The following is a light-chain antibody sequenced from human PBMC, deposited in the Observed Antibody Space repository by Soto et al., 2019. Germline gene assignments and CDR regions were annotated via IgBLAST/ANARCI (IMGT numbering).Light chain of an antibody. CDR1: QSISSSY. Sequence: EIVSTHAPGTLSFSRGKIATLSFRAIQSISSSYLAWYQQRPGQAPRLLIYGASSRATGIPDRFSGSGSGTEFTLTISRLEPEDFAVYYCQQYGSSPRGTFGQGTKVDIK. CDR3: QQYGSSPRGT. V-gene: IGKV3-20*01. CDR2: GAS. J-gene: IGKJ1*01.